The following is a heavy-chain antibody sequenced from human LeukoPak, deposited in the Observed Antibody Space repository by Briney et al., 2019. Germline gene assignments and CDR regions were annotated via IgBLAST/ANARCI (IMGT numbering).Heavy chain of an antibody. CDR3: AGGPSGTAFDD. CDR2: IYTSGNT. Sequence: SETLSLTCAVSGISISTYYWSWIRQPAGKGLEWIGRIYTSGNTNYKPSLKSRLTISVDKSKNHLSLKLSSLTAADTAFYYCAGGPSGTAFDDWGHGTLVTVSS. CDR1: GISISTYY. J-gene: IGHJ4*01. V-gene: IGHV4-4*07. D-gene: IGHD1-1*01.